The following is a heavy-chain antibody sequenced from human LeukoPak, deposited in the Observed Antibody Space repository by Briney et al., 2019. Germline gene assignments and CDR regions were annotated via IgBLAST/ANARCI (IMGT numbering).Heavy chain of an antibody. V-gene: IGHV4-34*01. Sequence: PSETLSLTCAVYGGSFSGYYWGWIRQPPGKGLEWIGEINHSGSTNYNPSLKSRVTISVDTSKNQFSLKLSSVTAADTAVYYCATGYSYPHYWGQGTLVTVSS. CDR2: INHSGST. CDR1: GGSFSGYY. D-gene: IGHD5-18*01. CDR3: ATGYSYPHY. J-gene: IGHJ4*02.